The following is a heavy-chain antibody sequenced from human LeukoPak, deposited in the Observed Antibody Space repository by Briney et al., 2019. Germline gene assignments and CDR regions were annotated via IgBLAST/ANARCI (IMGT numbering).Heavy chain of an antibody. V-gene: IGHV4-31*03. CDR1: GGSISSVGYY. Sequence: SETLSLTCTVSGGSISSVGYYWSRIRQHPGKGLEWIGYIYYSGSTYYNPSLKSRVTISVDTSKNQFSLRLSSVTAADTAVYYCARGDYGDYDFDYWGQGILVTVSS. D-gene: IGHD4-17*01. J-gene: IGHJ4*02. CDR2: IYYSGST. CDR3: ARGDYGDYDFDY.